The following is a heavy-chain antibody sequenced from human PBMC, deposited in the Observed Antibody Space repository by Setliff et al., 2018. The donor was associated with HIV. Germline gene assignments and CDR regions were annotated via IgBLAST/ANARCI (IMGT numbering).Heavy chain of an antibody. CDR1: GGSISSSSYH. D-gene: IGHD4-17*01. CDR3: ARGIGLRPFDA. J-gene: IGHJ4*02. V-gene: IGHV4-61*02. CDR2: IYVFGSGST. Sequence: PSETLSLTCTVSGGSISSSSYHWSWIRQPAGKGLEWIGRIYVFGSGSTNYNPPLKSRLTISVDTSKRQFSLNLSSVTAADTAVYFCARGIGLRPFDAWGQGTLVTVSS.